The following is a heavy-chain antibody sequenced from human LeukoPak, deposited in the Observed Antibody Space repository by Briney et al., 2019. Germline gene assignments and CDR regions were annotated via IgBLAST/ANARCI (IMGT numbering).Heavy chain of an antibody. V-gene: IGHV4-61*02. J-gene: IGHJ4*02. D-gene: IGHD6-19*01. Sequence: SETLSLTCTVSGGSISSGSYYWSWIRQPAGKGLEWIGRIYTSGSTNYNPSLKSRVTISVDTSKNQFSLKLSSVTAADTAVYYCARVGGSGWVDYWGQGTLVTVSS. CDR3: ARVGGSGWVDY. CDR2: IYTSGST. CDR1: GGSISSGSYY.